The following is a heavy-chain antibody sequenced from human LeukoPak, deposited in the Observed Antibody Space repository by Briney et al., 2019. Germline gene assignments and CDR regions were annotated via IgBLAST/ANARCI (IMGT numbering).Heavy chain of an antibody. D-gene: IGHD3-22*01. V-gene: IGHV3-23*01. J-gene: IGHJ4*02. CDR3: AKVLTSGYYFFDY. CDR1: GFTFRSYA. Sequence: GGSLRLSCAASGFTFRSYAINLVRQAPGKGLEWVSAISGGGGNTYYADSVKGRFTISRDNSKNTLYLQMNSLRAEDTAVYYCAKVLTSGYYFFDYWGQGTLVTVSS. CDR2: ISGGGGNT.